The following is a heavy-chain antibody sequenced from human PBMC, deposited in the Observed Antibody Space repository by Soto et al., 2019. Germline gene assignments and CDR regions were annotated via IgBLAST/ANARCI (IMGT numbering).Heavy chain of an antibody. J-gene: IGHJ4*02. CDR2: ISSNGGST. CDR3: ARRDGYNFDY. Sequence: EVQLVESGGGLVQPGGSLRLSCAASGFTFSSYAMHWVRQAPGKGLEYVSAISSNGGSTYYANSVKGRFPISRDNSKNTLYLQMGSLRAEDMAVYYCARRDGYNFDYWGQGTLVTVSS. V-gene: IGHV3-64*01. D-gene: IGHD5-12*01. CDR1: GFTFSSYA.